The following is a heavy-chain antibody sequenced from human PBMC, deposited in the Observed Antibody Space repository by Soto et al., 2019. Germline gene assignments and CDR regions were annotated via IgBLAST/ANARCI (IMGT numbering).Heavy chain of an antibody. V-gene: IGHV3-33*01. J-gene: IGHJ4*02. CDR3: ARDQAGGDYSNLPFDY. CDR2: IWYDGSNK. D-gene: IGHD4-17*01. Sequence: QVQLVESGGGVSQPGGSLNLSCAAPESTFRSYGMHWVRQAPGKGLGGVAVIWYDGSNKYYADSVKGRFTISRDNSKNTLYLQMNSLRAEDTAVYYCARDQAGGDYSNLPFDYWGQGTLVTVSS. CDR1: ESTFRSYG.